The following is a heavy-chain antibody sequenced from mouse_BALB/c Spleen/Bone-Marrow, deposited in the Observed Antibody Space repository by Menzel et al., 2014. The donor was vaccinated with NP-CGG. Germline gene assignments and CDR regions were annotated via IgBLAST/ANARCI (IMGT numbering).Heavy chain of an antibody. V-gene: IGHV4-2*02. CDR3: ARNDYDEGFAMDY. Sequence: DVQLQESGGGLVQPGGSLNLSCAASGFDFSRYWMSWARQAPGKGQEWIGEINPGSSTINYTPSLKDKFIISRDNAKNTLYLQMSKVRSEDTALYYCARNDYDEGFAMDYWGQGTSVTVSS. CDR1: GFDFSRYW. CDR2: INPGSSTI. J-gene: IGHJ4*01. D-gene: IGHD2-4*01.